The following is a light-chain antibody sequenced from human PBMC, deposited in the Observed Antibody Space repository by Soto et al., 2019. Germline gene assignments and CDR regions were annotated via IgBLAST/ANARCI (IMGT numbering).Light chain of an antibody. CDR1: QSVSRN. Sequence: EIVMTQSPATRSVSQGERATLSCRASQSVSRNLAWYQQKPGQAPRLLIYDASARATGIPARFSGSGSGTEFTLTISSLQPEDFAVYYCQQYNLWPLTFGGGTKVDIK. J-gene: IGKJ4*01. CDR3: QQYNLWPLT. V-gene: IGKV3-15*01. CDR2: DAS.